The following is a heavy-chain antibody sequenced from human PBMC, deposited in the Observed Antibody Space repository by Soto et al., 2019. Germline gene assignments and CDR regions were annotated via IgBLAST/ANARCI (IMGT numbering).Heavy chain of an antibody. CDR1: GGSISSGGYS. D-gene: IGHD5-18*01. V-gene: IGHV4-30-2*01. J-gene: IGHJ4*02. CDR3: ARGASGYSYGYPIQFQY. Sequence: SETQSLTCAVSGGSISSGGYSWSWIRQPPGKGLEWIGYMYHDGSTNYNPSLNSRVIISVDRSKNQFSLNLNSVTAADTAVYYCARGASGYSYGYPIQFQYWGQGTPVTVSS. CDR2: MYHDGST.